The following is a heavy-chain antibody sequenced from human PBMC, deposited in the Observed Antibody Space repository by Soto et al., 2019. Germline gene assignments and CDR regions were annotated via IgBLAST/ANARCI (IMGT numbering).Heavy chain of an antibody. V-gene: IGHV3-15*07. Sequence: GGSLRLSCAASGFTFSNAWMNWVRQAPGKGLEWVGRIKSKTDGGTTDYAAPVKGRFTISSDDSKNTLYLQMNSLKTEDTAVYYCTTYRPEGSSGWYGNFDYWGQGTLVTVSS. CDR2: IKSKTDGGTT. J-gene: IGHJ4*02. CDR3: TTYRPEGSSGWYGNFDY. CDR1: GFTFSNAW. D-gene: IGHD6-19*01.